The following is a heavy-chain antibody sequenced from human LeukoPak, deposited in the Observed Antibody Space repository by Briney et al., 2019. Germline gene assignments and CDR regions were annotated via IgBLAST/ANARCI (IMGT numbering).Heavy chain of an antibody. CDR3: ARGIRRIAAAGSRFDY. J-gene: IGHJ4*02. CDR1: GGSFSGYY. Sequence: SETLSLTCAVYGGSFSGYYWSWLRQPPGKGLEWIGEINHSGSTNYNPSLKSRVTISVDTSKNQFSLKLSSVTAADTAVYYCARGIRRIAAAGSRFDYWGQGTLVTVSS. V-gene: IGHV4-34*01. D-gene: IGHD6-13*01. CDR2: INHSGST.